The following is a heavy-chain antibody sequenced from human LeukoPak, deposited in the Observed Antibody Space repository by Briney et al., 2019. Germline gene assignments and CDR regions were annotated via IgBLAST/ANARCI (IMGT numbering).Heavy chain of an antibody. Sequence: GGSLRLSCAASGFTFSSYAMHWVRQAPGKGLEWVAVISYDGSKKYYGDSVKGRFTISRDNSKNTLYLQMNSLRAEDTAVYYCARKPLVGAHFGWGQGTLVTVSS. CDR3: ARKPLVGAHFG. D-gene: IGHD1-26*01. J-gene: IGHJ4*02. V-gene: IGHV3-30-3*01. CDR1: GFTFSSYA. CDR2: ISYDGSKK.